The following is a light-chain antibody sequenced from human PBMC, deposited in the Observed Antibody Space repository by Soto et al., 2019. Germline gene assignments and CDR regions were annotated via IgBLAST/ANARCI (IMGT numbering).Light chain of an antibody. CDR2: EVS. V-gene: IGLV2-8*01. Sequence: QSALTQPPSASGSPGQSVTISCIGTSSDVGGYNFVSWYQQHPGKAPKLMIYEVSERPSGVPDRFSGSKSGNTASLTVSGLQPEDEADDYCSSYAGSNIVVFGGGTKVTVL. CDR3: SSYAGSNIVV. CDR1: SSDVGGYNF. J-gene: IGLJ2*01.